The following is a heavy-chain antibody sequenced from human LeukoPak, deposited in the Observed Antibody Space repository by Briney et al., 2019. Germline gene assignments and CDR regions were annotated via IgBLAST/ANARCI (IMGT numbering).Heavy chain of an antibody. V-gene: IGHV4-39*01. CDR1: GGSISSSSYY. D-gene: IGHD3-22*01. CDR2: IYYSGST. CDR3: ARQSDYYDSSGYYYARPYFDY. J-gene: IGHJ4*02. Sequence: ETLSLTCTVSGGSISSSSYYWCWIRQPPGKGLEWIGSIYYSGSTYYNPSLKSRVTISVDTSKNQFSLKLSSVTAADTAVYYCARQSDYYDSSGYYYARPYFDYWGQGTLVTVSS.